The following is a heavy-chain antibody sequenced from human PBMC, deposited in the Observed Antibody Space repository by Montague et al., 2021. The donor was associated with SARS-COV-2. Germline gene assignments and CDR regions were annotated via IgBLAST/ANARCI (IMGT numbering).Heavy chain of an antibody. CDR1: GGSINSSSYY. D-gene: IGHD3-22*01. J-gene: IGHJ4*02. Sequence: SETLSLTCTVSGGSINSSSYYWGWIRQPPGKGLEWIGSIYYSGSTYYNPSLKSRVTISVGTSKNQFSLKLSSVTAADTAVYYCARQVGTMIVVVIIKLRYYFDYWGQGTLVTVSS. CDR2: IYYSGST. CDR3: ARQVGTMIVVVIIKLRYYFDY. V-gene: IGHV4-39*01.